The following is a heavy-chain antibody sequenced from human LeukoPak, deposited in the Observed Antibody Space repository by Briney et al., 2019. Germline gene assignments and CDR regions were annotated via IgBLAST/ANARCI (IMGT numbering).Heavy chain of an antibody. CDR1: GGSISSGGYS. Sequence: SQTLSLTCAVSGGSISSGGYSWSWIRQPPGKGLEWIGYIYHSGSTYYNPSLKSRVTISVDRSKNQFSLKLSSVTAADTAIYHCSRESGAFCPFGYWGQGTLVIVPS. J-gene: IGHJ4*02. V-gene: IGHV4-30-2*01. CDR3: SRESGAFCPFGY. CDR2: IYHSGST. D-gene: IGHD1-26*01.